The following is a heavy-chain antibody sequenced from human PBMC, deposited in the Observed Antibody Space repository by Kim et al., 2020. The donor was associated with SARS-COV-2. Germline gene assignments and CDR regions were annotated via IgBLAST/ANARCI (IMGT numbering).Heavy chain of an antibody. D-gene: IGHD3-10*01. CDR1: GFTFSSHS. CDR3: AFWFGRSLYLGPFDL. CDR2: ISSDTTNI. J-gene: IGHJ4*02. Sequence: GGSLRLSCAASGFTFSSHSMNWVRQAPGKGLEWVSHISSDTTNIYYADSVKGRFTISRDNAKNSLYLQMNTLRDEDTALYYCAFWFGRSLYLGPFDLWGQGTLVTVSS. V-gene: IGHV3-48*02.